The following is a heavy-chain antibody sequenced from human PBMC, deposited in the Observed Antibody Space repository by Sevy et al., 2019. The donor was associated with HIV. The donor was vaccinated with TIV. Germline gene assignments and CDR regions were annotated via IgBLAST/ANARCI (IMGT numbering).Heavy chain of an antibody. CDR2: ISSSGSSI. CDR3: TRNGGAFDNGFDP. J-gene: IGHJ5*02. CDR1: GFTFSSYD. V-gene: IGHV3-48*03. D-gene: IGHD2-8*01. Sequence: GGSLRLSCTASGFTFSSYDMNWVRQAPGNGLEWVSKISSSGSSIYYADSVKGRFTISRDNAKNSLNLQMNSLRAEDTAVYYCTRNGGAFDNGFDPWGQGTVVTVSS.